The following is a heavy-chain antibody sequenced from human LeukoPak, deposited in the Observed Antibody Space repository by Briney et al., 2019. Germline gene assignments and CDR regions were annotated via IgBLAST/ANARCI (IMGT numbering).Heavy chain of an antibody. CDR3: GKILTLDAYHWHGVDV. J-gene: IGHJ6*02. V-gene: IGHV3-53*01. D-gene: IGHD1-1*01. CDR1: GFSVSTTY. CDR2: IYGDTEI. Sequence: PGGSLRLSCTASGFSVSTTYMTWVRQAPGKGLEWVSSIYGDTEIHYADSVKGRFTISRDNSENTVYLQMNSLRAEDTAVYYCGKILTLDAYHWHGVDVWGRGTTVTVSS.